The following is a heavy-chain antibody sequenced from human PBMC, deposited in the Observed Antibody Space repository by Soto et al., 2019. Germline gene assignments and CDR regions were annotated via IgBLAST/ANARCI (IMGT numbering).Heavy chain of an antibody. D-gene: IGHD2-21*02. CDR2: SIPIFGTA. J-gene: IGHJ6*02. V-gene: IGHV1-69*01. CDR3: ARGRGGSGDDNYYFFDVDV. Sequence: QVQLVQSGAEVKKPGSSVKVSCKASGGTFNNYPITWVRQAPGEGLEWMGGSIPIFGTANYAQKFQGRVTISGDEDTSTAYMELSSVRAEDTVVYYCARGRGGSGDDNYYFFDVDVWGQGTTVTVSS. CDR1: GGTFNNYP.